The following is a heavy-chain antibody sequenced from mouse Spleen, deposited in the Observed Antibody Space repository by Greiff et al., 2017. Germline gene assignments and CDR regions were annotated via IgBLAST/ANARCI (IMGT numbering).Heavy chain of an antibody. CDR3: ARIRYYGNSYAMDY. V-gene: IGHV1-18*01. D-gene: IGHD2-1*01. J-gene: IGHJ4*01. CDR2: INPNNGGT. Sequence: EVKLMESGPELVKPGASVKIPCKASGYTFTDYNMDWVKQSHGKSLEWIGDINPNNGGTIYNQKFKGKATLTVDKSSSTAYMELRSLTSEDTAVYYCARIRYYGNSYAMDYWGQGTSVTVSS. CDR1: GYTFTDYN.